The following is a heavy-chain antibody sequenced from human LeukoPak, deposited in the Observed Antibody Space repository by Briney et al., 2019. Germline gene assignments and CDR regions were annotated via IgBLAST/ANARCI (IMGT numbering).Heavy chain of an antibody. Sequence: SETLSLTCAVYGGSFSGYYWRWIGQPPGKGLEWIGEINHSGSTNYNPSLKSRVTISVDTSKNQFSLKLSSVTAADTAVYYCARGYYDSSGYFDYWGQGTLVTVSS. V-gene: IGHV4-34*01. J-gene: IGHJ4*02. CDR2: INHSGST. D-gene: IGHD3-22*01. CDR3: ARGYYDSSGYFDY. CDR1: GGSFSGYY.